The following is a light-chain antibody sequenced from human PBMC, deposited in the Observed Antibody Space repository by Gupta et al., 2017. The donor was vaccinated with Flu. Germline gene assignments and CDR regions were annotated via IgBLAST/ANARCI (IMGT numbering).Light chain of an antibody. Sequence: SSVLTQSPSVSVAPGQTAKITCAGNDIRSKMVHWYQQKAGRAPVLLVNDDSERPSGVPERFSGSNSGTTATLTISRVEAGDEADYYCQVWDTSSEHRVFGGGTKLTVL. J-gene: IGLJ3*02. CDR2: DDS. CDR1: DIRSKM. CDR3: QVWDTSSEHRV. V-gene: IGLV3-21*02.